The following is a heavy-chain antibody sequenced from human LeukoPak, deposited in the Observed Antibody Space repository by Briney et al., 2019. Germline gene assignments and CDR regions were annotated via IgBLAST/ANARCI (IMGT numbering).Heavy chain of an antibody. CDR2: SYHNGST. V-gene: IGHV4-38-2*01. D-gene: IGHD4-17*01. Sequence: MSSETLSLTCAVFGYSISSGYYWGWIRQPPGKGLEWIGSSYHNGSTYYNPSLKSRVTISVDTSKNQFSLKLSSVTTAGTAVYYCARRTVTTIDYWGQGTLVTVSS. J-gene: IGHJ4*02. CDR3: ARRTVTTIDY. CDR1: GYSISSGYY.